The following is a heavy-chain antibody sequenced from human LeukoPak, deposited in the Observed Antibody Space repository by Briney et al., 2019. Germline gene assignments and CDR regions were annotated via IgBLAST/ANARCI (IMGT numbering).Heavy chain of an antibody. CDR2: ISAYNGNT. D-gene: IGHD2-2*01. Sequence: ASVKVSYKASGYTFTSYGISWVRQAPGQGLEWMGWISAYNGNTNYAQKLQGRVTMTTDTSTSTAYMELRSLRSDDTAVYYCARVSRAPYYYYYGMDVWGQGTTVTVSS. J-gene: IGHJ6*02. V-gene: IGHV1-18*01. CDR1: GYTFTSYG. CDR3: ARVSRAPYYYYYGMDV.